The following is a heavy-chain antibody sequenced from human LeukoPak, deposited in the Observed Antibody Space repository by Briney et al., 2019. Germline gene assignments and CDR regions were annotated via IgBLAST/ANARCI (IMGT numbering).Heavy chain of an antibody. CDR3: ARDLLNEGNHLDY. J-gene: IGHJ4*02. CDR2: IYYSGST. V-gene: IGHV4-30-4*01. Sequence: SETLSLTCTVSGGSISSGGYYWSWIRQPPGKGLEWIGYIYYSGSTYYNPPLKSRVTISVDTSKNQFSLKLSSVSAADTAVYYCARDLLNEGNHLDYWGQGTLVTVSS. CDR1: GGSISSGGYY. D-gene: IGHD4-23*01.